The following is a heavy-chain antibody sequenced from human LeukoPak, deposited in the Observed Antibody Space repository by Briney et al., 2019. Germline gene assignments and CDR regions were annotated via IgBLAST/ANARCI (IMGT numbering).Heavy chain of an antibody. CDR3: ARDYYDSRGEAFDI. V-gene: IGHV4-59*11. Sequence: SETQSLTCTVSGDSNGSHYWSWIRQPPGKGLEWIGYIFYVGSTNYNPSLKSRVSISVDTSKNQFSLKLNSVSAADTAVYYCARDYYDSRGEAFDIWGQGTMVTVSS. CDR2: IFYVGST. J-gene: IGHJ3*02. D-gene: IGHD3-22*01. CDR1: GDSNGSHY.